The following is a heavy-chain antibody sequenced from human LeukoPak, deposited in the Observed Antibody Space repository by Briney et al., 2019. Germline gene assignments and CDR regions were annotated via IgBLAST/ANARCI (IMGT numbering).Heavy chain of an antibody. Sequence: SETLSLTCAVYGGSFSGYYWSWIRQPPGKGLEWIGEINHSGSINYNPSLKSRVTISVDTSKNQFSLKLSSVTAADTAVYYCARHGIVVVVAAWFDPWGQGTLVTVSS. CDR2: INHSGSI. CDR3: ARHGIVVVVAAWFDP. D-gene: IGHD2-15*01. V-gene: IGHV4-34*01. J-gene: IGHJ5*02. CDR1: GGSFSGYY.